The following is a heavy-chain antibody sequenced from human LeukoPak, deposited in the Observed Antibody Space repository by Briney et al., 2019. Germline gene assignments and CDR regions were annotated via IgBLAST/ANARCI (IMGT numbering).Heavy chain of an antibody. J-gene: IGHJ6*02. D-gene: IGHD6-13*01. V-gene: IGHV1-2*02. CDR3: ASTSSSWSSPYGMDV. CDR1: GHTFTGYY. CDR2: INPNSGGT. Sequence: ASVKVSCKASGHTFTGYYMHWVRQAPGQGLEWMGWINPNSGGTNYAQKFQGRVTMTRDTSISTAYMELSRLRSDDTAVYYCASTSSSWSSPYGMDVWGQGTTVTVSS.